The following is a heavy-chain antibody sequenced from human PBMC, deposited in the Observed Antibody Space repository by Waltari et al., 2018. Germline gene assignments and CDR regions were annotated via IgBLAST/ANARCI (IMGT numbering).Heavy chain of an antibody. CDR3: AREGLRRVLPKYYYDSSGTFGFDY. V-gene: IGHV3-30*01. J-gene: IGHJ4*02. Sequence: DGSNKYYADSVKGRFTISRDNSKNTLYLQMNSLRAEDTAVYYCAREGLRRVLPKYYYDSSGTFGFDYWGQGTLVTVSS. D-gene: IGHD3-22*01. CDR2: DGSNK.